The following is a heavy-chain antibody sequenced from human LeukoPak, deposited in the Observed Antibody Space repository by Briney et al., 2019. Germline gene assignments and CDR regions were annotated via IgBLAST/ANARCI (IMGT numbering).Heavy chain of an antibody. V-gene: IGHV3-21*01. CDR1: GFTFGSYS. CDR2: ISSSSYI. Sequence: GGSLRLSCAAPGFTFGSYSMNWVRQAPGKGLEWVSSISSSSYIYYADSVKGRFTISRDNAKNSLYLQMNSLRAEDTAVYYCARDLGYYYDSSGPNWFDPWGQGTLVTVSS. CDR3: ARDLGYYYDSSGPNWFDP. J-gene: IGHJ5*02. D-gene: IGHD3-22*01.